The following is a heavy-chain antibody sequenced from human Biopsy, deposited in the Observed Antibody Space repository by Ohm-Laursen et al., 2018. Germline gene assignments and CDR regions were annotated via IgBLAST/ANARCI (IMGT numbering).Heavy chain of an antibody. V-gene: IGHV1-69*13. CDR3: ARGGGYNWNNGWFDP. CDR1: GYSFTNHD. Sequence: SVKVSCKASGYSFTNHDISWVRQASGQGLEWMGGIVPIFGTAHYAQKFQGRVTITADDFMSTAYMELSSLRSEDTAVYYCARGGGYNWNNGWFDPWGQGTLVTVSS. J-gene: IGHJ5*02. CDR2: IVPIFGTA. D-gene: IGHD1/OR15-1a*01.